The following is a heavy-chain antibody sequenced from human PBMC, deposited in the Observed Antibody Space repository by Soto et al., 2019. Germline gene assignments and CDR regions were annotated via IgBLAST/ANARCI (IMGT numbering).Heavy chain of an antibody. D-gene: IGHD5-12*01. J-gene: IGHJ6*02. CDR2: ISYDGSNK. CDR1: GFTFSSYG. Sequence: PGGSLRLSCAASGFTFSSYGMHWVRQAPGKGLEWVAVISYDGSNKYYADSVKGRFTISRDNSKNTLYLQMNSLRAEDTAVYYCAKEEWLRFGPSYYYYGMDVWGQGTTVTVSS. V-gene: IGHV3-30*18. CDR3: AKEEWLRFGPSYYYYGMDV.